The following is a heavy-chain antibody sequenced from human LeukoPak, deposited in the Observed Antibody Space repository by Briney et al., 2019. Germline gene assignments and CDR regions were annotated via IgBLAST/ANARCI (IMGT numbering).Heavy chain of an antibody. Sequence: SVKVSCEASGGTLSSYAISWVRQAPGQGLEWMGGIIPIFGTANYAQKFQGRVTITTDESTSTAYMELSSLRSEDTAVYYCARLTGSGTHAFDIWGQGTMVTVSS. CDR3: ARLTGSGTHAFDI. V-gene: IGHV1-69*05. CDR1: GGTLSSYA. CDR2: IIPIFGTA. J-gene: IGHJ3*02. D-gene: IGHD3-10*01.